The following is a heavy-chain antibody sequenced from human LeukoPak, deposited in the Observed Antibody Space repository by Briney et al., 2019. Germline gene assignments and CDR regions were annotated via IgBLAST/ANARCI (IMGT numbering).Heavy chain of an antibody. CDR2: INPNGGRT. Sequence: GASVKVSCKASENTFTNYYMHWVRQAPGQGLEWLGLINPNGGRTSYAQNFQGRVTMTRDTSTTTAYLELSSLRSEDTAVYYCATGVYYYDSSPFDYWGQGTLVTVSS. CDR1: ENTFTNYY. D-gene: IGHD3-22*01. CDR3: ATGVYYYDSSPFDY. V-gene: IGHV1-46*01. J-gene: IGHJ4*02.